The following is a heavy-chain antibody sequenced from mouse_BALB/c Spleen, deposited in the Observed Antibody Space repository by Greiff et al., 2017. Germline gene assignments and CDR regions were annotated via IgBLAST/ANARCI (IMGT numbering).Heavy chain of an antibody. J-gene: IGHJ4*01. CDR2: ISSGSSTI. CDR1: GFTFSSFG. D-gene: IGHD1-1*01. Sequence: EVQVVESGGGLVQPGGSRKLSCAASGFTFSSFGMHWVRQAPEKGLEWVAYISSGSSTIYYADTVKGRFTISRDNPKNTLFLQMTSLRSEDTAMYYCARGGGITTVVYYYAMDYWGQGTSVTVSS. CDR3: ARGGGITTVVYYYAMDY. V-gene: IGHV5-17*02.